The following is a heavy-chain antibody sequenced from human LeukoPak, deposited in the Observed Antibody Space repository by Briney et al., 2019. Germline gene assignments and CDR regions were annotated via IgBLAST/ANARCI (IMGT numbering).Heavy chain of an antibody. CDR1: GGSISSYY. J-gene: IGHJ4*02. D-gene: IGHD3-3*01. CDR2: IYYSGST. V-gene: IGHV4-59*01. CDR3: ARSAKYYDFWSGYYRTWYFDY. Sequence: PSETLSLTCTVSGGSISSYYWSWIRQPPGKGLEWIGYIYYSGSTNYNPSLKSRVTISVDTSKNQFSLKLSSVTAADTAVYYCARSAKYYDFWSGYYRTWYFDYWGQGTLVTASS.